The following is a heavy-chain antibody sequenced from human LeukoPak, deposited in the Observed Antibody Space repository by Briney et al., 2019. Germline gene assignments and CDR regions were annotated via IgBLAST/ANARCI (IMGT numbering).Heavy chain of an antibody. D-gene: IGHD3-10*01. CDR2: ISNDGSKT. V-gene: IGHV3-33*06. Sequence: GGSLRLSCAASGFTFSLYGMHWVRQAPSKGLEWVALISNDGSKTYYADSVKGRFTISRDNSKNTVYLQVSSLRADDTAVYYCAKDSRGANFFGDFDYWGQGTLVTVSS. CDR1: GFTFSLYG. J-gene: IGHJ4*02. CDR3: AKDSRGANFFGDFDY.